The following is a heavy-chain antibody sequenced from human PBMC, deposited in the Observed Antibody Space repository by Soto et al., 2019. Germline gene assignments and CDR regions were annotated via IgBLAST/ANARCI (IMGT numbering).Heavy chain of an antibody. CDR3: ARDRAKQQLAYDY. D-gene: IGHD6-13*01. J-gene: IGHJ4*02. CDR1: GFTFSSYS. V-gene: IGHV3-21*01. CDR2: ISSSSSYI. Sequence: EVQLVESGGGLDKPGGSLRLSCAASGFTFSSYSMNWVRQAPGKGLEWVSSISSSSSYIYYADSVKGRFTISRDNAKNSLYLQMNSLRAEDTALYYCARDRAKQQLAYDYWGQGTLVTVSS.